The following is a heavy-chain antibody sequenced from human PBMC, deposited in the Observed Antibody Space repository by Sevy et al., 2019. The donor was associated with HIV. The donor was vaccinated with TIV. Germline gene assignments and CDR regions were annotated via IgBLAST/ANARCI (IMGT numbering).Heavy chain of an antibody. CDR1: GYMFTNYD. CDR2: INPNSGNT. D-gene: IGHD5-12*01. J-gene: IGHJ3*02. V-gene: IGHV1-8*02. CDR3: ARVWEERWLQPDDAFDI. Sequence: ASVKVSCKASGYMFTNYDIHCVRQATGQGLEWLGWINPNSGNTAYAQKFQGRVTMTRNTSISTAYLELSSLRSDDTAVYYCARVWEERWLQPDDAFDIWGQGTMVTVSS.